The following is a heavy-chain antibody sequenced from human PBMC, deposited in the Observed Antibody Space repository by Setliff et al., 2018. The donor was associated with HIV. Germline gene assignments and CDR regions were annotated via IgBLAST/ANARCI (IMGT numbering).Heavy chain of an antibody. Sequence: ASVKVSCKASGYTFTSCGISWVRQAPGQGLEWMGWVSAYNGNTNYAQKLQGRVTMTTDTSTNTAYLELRSLRFDDTAVYYCARDVEHMMDVWGQGTTVTVSS. J-gene: IGHJ6*02. CDR1: GYTFTSCG. V-gene: IGHV1-18*01. CDR3: ARDVEHMMDV. CDR2: VSAYNGNT.